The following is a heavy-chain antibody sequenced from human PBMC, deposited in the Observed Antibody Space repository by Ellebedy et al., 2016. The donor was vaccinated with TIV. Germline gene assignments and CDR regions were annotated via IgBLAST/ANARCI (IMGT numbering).Heavy chain of an antibody. J-gene: IGHJ4*02. CDR3: ARWYSSSWYALDY. D-gene: IGHD6-13*01. Sequence: ASVKVSCKASGGTFSSYAISWVRQAPGQGLEWMGGIIPIFGTANYAQKFQGRVTITRDTSASTAYMELSSLRSEDTAVYYCARWYSSSWYALDYWGQGTLVTVSS. CDR1: GGTFSSYA. V-gene: IGHV1-69*05. CDR2: IIPIFGTA.